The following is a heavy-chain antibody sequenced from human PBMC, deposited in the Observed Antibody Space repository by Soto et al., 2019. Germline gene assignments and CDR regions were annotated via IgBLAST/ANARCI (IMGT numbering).Heavy chain of an antibody. V-gene: IGHV3-7*05. Sequence: EVQLVESGGALVQPGGSLRLSCAASGFTFSTYWMNWVRQAPGKGLEWVANIKQDGGEKNYMDSVKGRFTISRDNNKNSLYLQMSGLGADDTAVYYCARQEIGWGDFHYYGMDVWGQGTTVTVSS. J-gene: IGHJ6*02. CDR2: IKQDGGEK. CDR3: ARQEIGWGDFHYYGMDV. D-gene: IGHD7-27*01. CDR1: GFTFSTYW.